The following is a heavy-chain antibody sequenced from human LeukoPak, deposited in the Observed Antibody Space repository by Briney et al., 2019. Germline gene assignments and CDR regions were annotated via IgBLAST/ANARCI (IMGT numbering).Heavy chain of an antibody. CDR1: GYTFTGYY. CDR2: INPNSGGT. CDR3: AREPTSGREPTSGRPLDY. D-gene: IGHD5-12*01. Sequence: ASVKVSCKASGYTFTGYYMHWVRQAPGQGLEWMGWINPNSGGTNYAQKFQGRVTMTRDTSISTAYMELSRLRSDDTAVYYCAREPTSGREPTSGRPLDYWGQGTLVTVSS. V-gene: IGHV1-2*02. J-gene: IGHJ4*02.